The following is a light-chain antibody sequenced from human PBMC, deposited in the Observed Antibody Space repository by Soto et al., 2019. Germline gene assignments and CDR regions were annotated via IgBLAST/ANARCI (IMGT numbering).Light chain of an antibody. Sequence: QSALTQPASVSGSPGQSLTISCTGTSSDIGAGYNYISWYQHHPGKAPKLIIYGVINRPSGVSHRFSATKSGNTASLTISGLQAEEEADYYCSSYTTSTTLIFGGGTKVTVL. J-gene: IGLJ2*01. CDR3: SSYTTSTTLI. CDR2: GVI. CDR1: SSDIGAGYNY. V-gene: IGLV2-14*01.